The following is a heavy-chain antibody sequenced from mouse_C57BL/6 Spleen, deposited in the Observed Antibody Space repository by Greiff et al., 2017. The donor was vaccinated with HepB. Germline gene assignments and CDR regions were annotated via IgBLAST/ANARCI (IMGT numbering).Heavy chain of an antibody. CDR2: IHPSDSDT. CDR3: AIDYGSSYPFAY. CDR1: GYTFTSYW. V-gene: IGHV1-74*01. D-gene: IGHD1-1*01. J-gene: IGHJ3*01. Sequence: QVHVKQPGAELVKPGASVKVSCKASGYTFTSYWMHWVKQRPGQGLEWIGRIHPSDSDTNYNQKFKGKATLTVDKSSSTAYMQLSSLTSEDSAVYYCAIDYGSSYPFAYWGQGTLVTVSA.